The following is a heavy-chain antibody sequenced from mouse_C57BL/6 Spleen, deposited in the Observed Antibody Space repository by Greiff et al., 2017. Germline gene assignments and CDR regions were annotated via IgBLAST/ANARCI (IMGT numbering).Heavy chain of an antibody. D-gene: IGHD1-1*02. V-gene: IGHV5-6*01. CDR2: ISSGGSYT. J-gene: IGHJ2*01. Sequence: EVQLVESGGDLVKPGGSLKLSCAASGFTFSSYGMSWVRQTPDKRLEWVATISSGGSYTYYPDSVKGRFIISRDNAKNTLYLQMSSLKSEDTAMXYCARHRDYGGFDYWGKGTTLTVSS. CDR3: ARHRDYGGFDY. CDR1: GFTFSSYG.